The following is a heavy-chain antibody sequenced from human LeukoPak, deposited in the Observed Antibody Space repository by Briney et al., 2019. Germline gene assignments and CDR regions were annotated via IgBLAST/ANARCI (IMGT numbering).Heavy chain of an antibody. CDR2: INPNSGGT. V-gene: IGHV1-2*02. CDR1: GYTFTGYY. Sequence: GASVKVSCKASGYTFTGYYMHWVRQAPGQGLEWMGWINPNSGGTNYAQKFQGRVTMTRDTSISTAYMELSRLRSDDTAVYYCVRGRTVTTSPADYWGQGTLVTVSS. CDR3: VRGRTVTTSPADY. D-gene: IGHD4-17*01. J-gene: IGHJ4*02.